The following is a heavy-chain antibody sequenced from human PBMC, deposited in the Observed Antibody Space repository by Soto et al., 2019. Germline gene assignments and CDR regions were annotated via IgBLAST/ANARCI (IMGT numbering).Heavy chain of an antibody. CDR1: GASITGYY. D-gene: IGHD6-13*01. V-gene: IGHV4-59*01. Sequence: SVTLSLTCSISGASITGYYRMWIPQPPGKGLEWMGYIYYSGGTNYNPSLQSRVTMSVDTSKNQFSLKLSSVTAADTAVYYCARESPGAGYFDYWGQGTLVT. CDR2: IYYSGGT. J-gene: IGHJ4*02. CDR3: ARESPGAGYFDY.